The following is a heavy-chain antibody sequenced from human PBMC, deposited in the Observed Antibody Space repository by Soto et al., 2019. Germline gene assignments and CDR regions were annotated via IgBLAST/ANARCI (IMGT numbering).Heavy chain of an antibody. D-gene: IGHD3-22*01. CDR1: GGSFSGYY. CDR2: INHSGST. J-gene: IGHJ4*02. CDR3: AAITTGEDY. V-gene: IGHV4-34*01. Sequence: PSETLSLTCAVYGGSFSGYYWSWIRQPPGKGLEWIGEINHSGSTNYNPSLKSRVTISVDTSKNQFSLKLSSVTAADTAVYYCAAITTGEDYWGQGTLVTVSS.